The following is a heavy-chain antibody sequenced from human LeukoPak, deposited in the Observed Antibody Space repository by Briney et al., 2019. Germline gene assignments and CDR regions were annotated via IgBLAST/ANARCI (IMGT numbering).Heavy chain of an antibody. J-gene: IGHJ5*02. CDR1: GYTFTGYY. V-gene: IGHV1-2*02. Sequence: ASVKVSCKASGYTFTGYYMHWVRQAPGQGLEWMGWINPNSGGTNYAQKFQGRVTMTRDTSISTAYMELSRLRSDDTAVYYCARGPLQRYCSGGSCYCRMFDPWGRGTLVTVSS. CDR2: INPNSGGT. D-gene: IGHD2-15*01. CDR3: ARGPLQRYCSGGSCYCRMFDP.